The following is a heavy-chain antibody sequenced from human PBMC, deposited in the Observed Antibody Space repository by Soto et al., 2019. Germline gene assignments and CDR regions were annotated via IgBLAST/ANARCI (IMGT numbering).Heavy chain of an antibody. CDR3: AKLGFCSGGTWYLEYYNGVDV. V-gene: IGHV3-23*01. D-gene: IGHD2-15*01. J-gene: IGHJ6*02. CDR1: GFTFSRNA. CDR2: IGSGGTA. Sequence: EVQLLESGGGVVQPGGSLRLSCAASGFTFSRNAMSWVRQAPGKGLEWVSTIGSGGTAYYADSVKGRFTISRDISKNTQSLQMNSLRTEDTAVYYCAKLGFCSGGTWYLEYYNGVDVWGQGTTVTVSS.